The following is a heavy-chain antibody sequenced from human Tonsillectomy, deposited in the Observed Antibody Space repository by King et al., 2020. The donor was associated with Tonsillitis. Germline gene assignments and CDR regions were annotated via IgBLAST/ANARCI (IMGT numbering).Heavy chain of an antibody. Sequence: VQLVESGGGLVKPGGSLRLSCAASGFTFSNAWMSWVRQAPGKGLEWVGRIKSKTDGGTTDYAAPVKGRFTISRDDSKNTLYLQMNSLKTEDTAVYYCTTDRSRWLLLRGFDYWGQGTLVTVSS. CDR1: GFTFSNAW. J-gene: IGHJ4*02. D-gene: IGHD3-22*01. CDR2: IKSKTDGGTT. CDR3: TTDRSRWLLLRGFDY. V-gene: IGHV3-15*01.